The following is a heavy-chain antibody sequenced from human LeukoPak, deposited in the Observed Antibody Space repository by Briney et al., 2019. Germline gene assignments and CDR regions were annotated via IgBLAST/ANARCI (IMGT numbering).Heavy chain of an antibody. J-gene: IGHJ5*02. CDR3: ASSAIAAAAPFDP. CDR2: IYHSGIT. D-gene: IGHD6-13*01. CDR1: GGSFNDYY. Sequence: PSETLSLTCAVHGGSFNDYYWSWIRQPPGKGLEWIGEIYHSGITNYNPSLKGRVTISVDTSKNQFSLRMSAVTAADTAVYYCASSAIAAAAPFDPWGQGTLVTVSS. V-gene: IGHV4-34*01.